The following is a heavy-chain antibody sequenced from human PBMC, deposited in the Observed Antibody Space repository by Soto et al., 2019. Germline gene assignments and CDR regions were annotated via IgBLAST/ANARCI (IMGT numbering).Heavy chain of an antibody. D-gene: IGHD3-3*01. V-gene: IGHV1-69*12. CDR3: ARGGLGYDFCSGYSNPFDY. CDR2: IIPIFGTA. Sequence: QVQLVQSGAEVKKPGSSVKVSCKASGGTFSSYAISWVRQAPGHGLEWMGGIIPIFGTATYAKKFQGSVTITADESTSTAYMGLSSLRSEDTAVYYCARGGLGYDFCSGYSNPFDYWGQGTLVAVSS. CDR1: GGTFSSYA. J-gene: IGHJ4*02.